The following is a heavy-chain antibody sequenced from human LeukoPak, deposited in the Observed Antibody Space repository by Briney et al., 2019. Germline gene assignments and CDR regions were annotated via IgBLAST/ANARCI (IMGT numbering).Heavy chain of an antibody. J-gene: IGHJ3*02. CDR2: INPNSGGT. Sequence: ASVKVSCKASGYTFTGYYMHWVRQAPGQGLEWMGWINPNSGGTNYAQKFQGWVTMTRDTSISTAYMELSRLRSDDTAVYYCARKRGYSYEGDAFDIWGQGTMVTVSS. CDR1: GYTFTGYY. V-gene: IGHV1-2*04. CDR3: ARKRGYSYEGDAFDI. D-gene: IGHD5-18*01.